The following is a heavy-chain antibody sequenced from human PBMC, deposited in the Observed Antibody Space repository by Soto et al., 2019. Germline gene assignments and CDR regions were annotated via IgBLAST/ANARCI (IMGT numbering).Heavy chain of an antibody. Sequence: GGSLRLSCAASGFTFSSYSMNWVRQAPGKGLEWVSSISSSSSYIYYADSVKGRFTISRDNAKNSLYLQMNSLRAEDTAVYYCASHRITMVRGVIAPPDYWGQGTLVTVSS. CDR1: GFTFSSYS. CDR3: ASHRITMVRGVIAPPDY. J-gene: IGHJ4*02. CDR2: ISSSSSYI. D-gene: IGHD3-10*01. V-gene: IGHV3-21*01.